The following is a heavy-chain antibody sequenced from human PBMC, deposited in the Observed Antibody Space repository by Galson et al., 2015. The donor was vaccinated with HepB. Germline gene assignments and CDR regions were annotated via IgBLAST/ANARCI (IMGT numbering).Heavy chain of an antibody. D-gene: IGHD3-22*01. J-gene: IGHJ4*02. Sequence: ETLSLTCTVSGGSIRSSSYYWGWIRQPPGKGLEWIGSIYYSGSTYYNPSLKSRVTISVDTSKNQFSLKLSSVTAADTAVYYCARRVVVVNQPYYFDYWGQGTLVTVSS. CDR2: IYYSGST. CDR3: ARRVVVVNQPYYFDY. V-gene: IGHV4-39*01. CDR1: GGSIRSSSYY.